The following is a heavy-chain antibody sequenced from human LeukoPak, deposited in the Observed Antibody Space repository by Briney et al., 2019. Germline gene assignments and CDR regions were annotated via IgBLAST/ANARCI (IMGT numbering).Heavy chain of an antibody. Sequence: SETLSLTCTVSGGSISSYYWSWIRQPPGKGLEWIGYIYTSGSTNYNPSLKSRVTMSVDTSKNQFSLKLSSVTAADTAVYYCARELPYYYGWFDPWGQGTLVTVSS. D-gene: IGHD3-10*01. CDR2: IYTSGST. V-gene: IGHV4-4*08. J-gene: IGHJ5*02. CDR1: GGSISSYY. CDR3: ARELPYYYGWFDP.